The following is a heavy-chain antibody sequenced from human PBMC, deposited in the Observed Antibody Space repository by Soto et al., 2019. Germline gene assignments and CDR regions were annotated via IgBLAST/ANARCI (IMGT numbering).Heavy chain of an antibody. CDR2: IIPIFGTA. Sequence: QVQLVQSGAEVKKPGSSVKVSCKASGGTFSSYAISWVRQAPGQGLEWMGGIIPIFGTANYAQKFQGRVTITADESTSTAYMELSSLRSEDTAVYYCAREREFRYALLRSSSYFDYWGQGTLVTVSS. CDR3: AREREFRYALLRSSSYFDY. V-gene: IGHV1-69*12. D-gene: IGHD3-10*01. CDR1: GGTFSSYA. J-gene: IGHJ4*02.